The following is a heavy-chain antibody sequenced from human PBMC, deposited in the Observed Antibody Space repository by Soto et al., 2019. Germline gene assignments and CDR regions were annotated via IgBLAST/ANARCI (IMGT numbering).Heavy chain of an antibody. CDR2: ISYDGSNK. CDR3: AKTGYYYDSSGYARRGIYCDY. CDR1: GFTFSSYG. D-gene: IGHD3-22*01. J-gene: IGHJ4*02. Sequence: HPGGSLRLSCAASGFTFSSYGMHWVRQAPGKGLGWVAVISYDGSNKYYADSVKGRFTISRDNSKNTLYLQMNSLRAEDTAVYYCAKTGYYYDSSGYARRGIYCDYWGQGA. V-gene: IGHV3-30*18.